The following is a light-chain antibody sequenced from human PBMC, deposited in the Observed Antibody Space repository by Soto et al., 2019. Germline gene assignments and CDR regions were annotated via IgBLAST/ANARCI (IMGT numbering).Light chain of an antibody. J-gene: IGKJ4*01. CDR1: QSISSY. Sequence: DIQMTQSPSSLSASVGDRVTITSRASQSISSYLNWYQQKPGKAPKLLIYAASSVQSGVPSRFSGSGSGTDFTLTISSLQPEDFATYYCQQSYSTPLPFGGGTKVEIK. CDR2: AAS. CDR3: QQSYSTPLP. V-gene: IGKV1-39*01.